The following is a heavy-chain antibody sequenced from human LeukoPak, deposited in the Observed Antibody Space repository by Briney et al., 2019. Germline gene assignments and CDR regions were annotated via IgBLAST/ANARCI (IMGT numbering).Heavy chain of an antibody. CDR1: GYTFTGYY. D-gene: IGHD6-6*01. V-gene: IGHV1-2*02. Sequence: ASVKVSCKASGYTFTGYYMHWVRQAPGQGLEWMGWINPNSGGTNYAQKFQGRVTMTRDTSISTAYMELSRLRSDDTAVYYCARDGMSLTGIAARHNYYYYYMDVWGKGTTVTVSS. J-gene: IGHJ6*03. CDR3: ARDGMSLTGIAARHNYYYYYMDV. CDR2: INPNSGGT.